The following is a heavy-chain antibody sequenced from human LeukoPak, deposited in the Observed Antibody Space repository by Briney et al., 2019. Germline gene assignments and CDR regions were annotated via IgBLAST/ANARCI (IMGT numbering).Heavy chain of an antibody. Sequence: PGGSLRLSCAVSGFTFSSYAMSWVRQAPGKGLEWVSAISGSGGSTYYADSVKGRFTISRDNSKNTLYLQMNSLRAEDTAVYYCAKGHDIAVAGTFDYYYGMDVWGQGTTVTVSS. V-gene: IGHV3-23*01. J-gene: IGHJ6*02. CDR3: AKGHDIAVAGTFDYYYGMDV. CDR1: GFTFSSYA. D-gene: IGHD6-19*01. CDR2: ISGSGGST.